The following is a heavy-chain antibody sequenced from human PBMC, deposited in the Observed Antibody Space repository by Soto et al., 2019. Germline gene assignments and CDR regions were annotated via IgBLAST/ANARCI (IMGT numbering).Heavy chain of an antibody. J-gene: IGHJ4*02. CDR1: GYTFTTYG. CDR2: ISAYSGKT. D-gene: IGHD3-16*01. V-gene: IGHV1-18*01. CDR3: ARDPYLGDHQY. Sequence: QVQLVQSGGEVKKPGASVKVSCKTSGYTFTTYGLRWVRQAPGQGLEWVGWISAYSGKTHYAQKFQGKVTMTTDTSTNTAYLELRSLRSDDTAVYYCARDPYLGDHQYGGQGTLVTVSS.